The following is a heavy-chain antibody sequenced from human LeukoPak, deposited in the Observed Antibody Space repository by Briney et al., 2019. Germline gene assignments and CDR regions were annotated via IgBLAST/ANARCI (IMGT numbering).Heavy chain of an antibody. J-gene: IGHJ4*02. CDR2: IRFDGSDK. CDR3: AKDDSSGYYGYYFDS. V-gene: IGHV3-30*02. D-gene: IGHD3-22*01. CDR1: RFIFSAYG. Sequence: GGSLRLSCAVSRFIFSAYGMHWVRQAPGKGLEWVAFIRFDGSDKYYADSVKGRFTISRDNSKNTLHLQMNGLKAEDTAMYYCAKDDSSGYYGYYFDSWGQGTLVTVSS.